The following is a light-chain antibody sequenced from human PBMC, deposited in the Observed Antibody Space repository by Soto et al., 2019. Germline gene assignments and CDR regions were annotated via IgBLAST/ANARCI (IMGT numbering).Light chain of an antibody. CDR3: QQGYIIPRA. J-gene: IGKJ1*01. CDR1: QSIGSY. V-gene: IGKV1-39*01. CDR2: AAS. Sequence: DIQMTQSPSSLSASVGDRVTITCRASQSIGSYVNWYQQKPGKAPQLLIFAASSLQSGVPSRFTGSGYGTDFTLTISSLQPEDFAPYYCQQGYIIPRAFGQGTTVEIK.